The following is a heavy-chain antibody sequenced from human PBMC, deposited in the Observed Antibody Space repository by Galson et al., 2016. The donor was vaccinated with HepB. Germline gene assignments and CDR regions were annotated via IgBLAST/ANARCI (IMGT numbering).Heavy chain of an antibody. D-gene: IGHD1-26*01. V-gene: IGHV3-53*01. J-gene: IGHJ5*02. CDR2: IYSGGGT. CDR1: GFAVSSNF. Sequence: SLRLSCAASGFAVSSNFLTWVRQAPGKGLEWVSLIYSGGGTNYADSVEGRFTISRDNSNNTLYLQMNSLRVDDTAVYYCARGGASSAGGSWGQGTLVTVSS. CDR3: ARGGASSAGGS.